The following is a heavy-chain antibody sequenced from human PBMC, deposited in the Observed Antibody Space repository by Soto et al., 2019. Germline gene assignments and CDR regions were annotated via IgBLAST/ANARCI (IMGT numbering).Heavy chain of an antibody. Sequence: EVQLVESGGGLVQPGGSLKLSCAASGFTFSGSAMHWVRQASGKGLEWVRRIRSNANGYPTAYGASAKGRFTISRDYSKKTAYLQMNSLKTEGTAVYFGTSSSRVPTYYYHYRMDVLGQGTTVTVSS. D-gene: IGHD6-13*01. CDR1: GFTFSGSA. CDR3: TSSSRVPTYYYHYRMDV. V-gene: IGHV3-73*02. CDR2: IRSNANGYPT. J-gene: IGHJ6*02.